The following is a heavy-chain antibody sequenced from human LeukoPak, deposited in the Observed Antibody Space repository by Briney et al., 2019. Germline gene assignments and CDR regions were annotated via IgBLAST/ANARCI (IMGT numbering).Heavy chain of an antibody. V-gene: IGHV3-33*01. J-gene: IGHJ4*02. D-gene: IGHD3-22*01. CDR3: ARQNYYDSSSSPFDY. Sequence: GRSLRLSCAASGFTFSSYGMHCVRQAPGKGLEWMVVIWYDGSNKYYADSVKGRFTISRDNSKNTLYLQMNSLRAEDTAVHYCARQNYYDSSSSPFDYWGQGTLVTVSS. CDR2: IWYDGSNK. CDR1: GFTFSSYG.